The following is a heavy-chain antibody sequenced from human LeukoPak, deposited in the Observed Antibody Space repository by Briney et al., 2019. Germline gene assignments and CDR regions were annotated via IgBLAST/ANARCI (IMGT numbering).Heavy chain of an antibody. CDR1: GYTFTSYY. D-gene: IGHD1-26*01. J-gene: IGHJ4*02. V-gene: IGHV1-46*01. Sequence: ASVKVSCKASGYTFTSYYLHWLRQAPAQGREWMGMVKRSSSSTSYAQKFQGRVTMTRDTSTTTVYMELSSLRSDDTDVFYCARKHKHYYQIDYWGQGTLVTVSS. CDR3: ARKHKHYYQIDY. CDR2: VKRSSSST.